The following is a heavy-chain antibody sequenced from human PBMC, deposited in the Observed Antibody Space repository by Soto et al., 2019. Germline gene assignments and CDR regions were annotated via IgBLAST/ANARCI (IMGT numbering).Heavy chain of an antibody. J-gene: IGHJ6*02. D-gene: IGHD6-19*01. Sequence: GGSLRLSCAASGFTFSSYWMSWVRQAPGKGLEWVANIKKDGSEKYYVDSVKGRFTISRDNAKNSLYLQMNSLRAEDTAVYYCARVREVRFRDSSVWSYLRGMDVWGQGTTVTVSS. CDR3: ARVREVRFRDSSVWSYLRGMDV. CDR1: GFTFSSYW. CDR2: IKKDGSEK. V-gene: IGHV3-7*03.